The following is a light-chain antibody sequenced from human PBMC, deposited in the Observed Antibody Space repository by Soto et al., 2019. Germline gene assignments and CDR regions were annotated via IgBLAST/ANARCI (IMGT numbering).Light chain of an antibody. Sequence: EIVLTQSPGTLALSPGDRATLSCRASQSVSSSLAWYQQKPGQAPRLLIYGASTRLTGIPDRFSGSGSGTDFTLNISGLEPEDFAVYYCQQYGSSPDTFGQGTKLEIK. J-gene: IGKJ2*01. CDR3: QQYGSSPDT. V-gene: IGKV3-20*01. CDR1: QSVSSS. CDR2: GAS.